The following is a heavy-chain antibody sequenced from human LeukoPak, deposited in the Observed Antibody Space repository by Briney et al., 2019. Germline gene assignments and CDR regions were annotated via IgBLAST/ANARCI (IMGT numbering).Heavy chain of an antibody. Sequence: GASLRLSCAASGFTFSSYAMSWVRQAPGKGLEWVSAISGSGGSTYYADSVKGRFTISRDNSKNTLYLQMNSLRAEDTAVYYCAKDLDYGDYYYYYGMDVWGKGTTVTVSS. J-gene: IGHJ6*04. V-gene: IGHV3-23*01. D-gene: IGHD4-17*01. CDR1: GFTFSSYA. CDR2: ISGSGGST. CDR3: AKDLDYGDYYYYYGMDV.